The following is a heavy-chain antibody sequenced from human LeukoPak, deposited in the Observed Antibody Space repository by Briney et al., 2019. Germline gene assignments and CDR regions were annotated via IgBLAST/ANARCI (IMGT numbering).Heavy chain of an antibody. J-gene: IGHJ4*02. CDR2: IRYDGSNK. CDR3: AKDRSQYSGYDYLDY. D-gene: IGHD5-12*01. Sequence: GGSLRLSCAASGFTFSSYGMHWVRQAPGKGLEWVAFIRYDGSNKYYADSVKGRFTISRDNSENTVYLQMNSLRAEDTAVYYCAKDRSQYSGYDYLDYWGQGTLVTVSS. CDR1: GFTFSSYG. V-gene: IGHV3-30*02.